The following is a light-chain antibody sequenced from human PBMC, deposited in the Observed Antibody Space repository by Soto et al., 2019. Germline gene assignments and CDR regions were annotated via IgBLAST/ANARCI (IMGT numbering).Light chain of an antibody. Sequence: EVVLTHSPSTLTFAPGESHILSSTASQFLSSYLAWYQQKPGQPPRLLIYDTSNRATGIPARFSGSRSGTDFTLTISRLEPEDFAVYYCQQYGSSPLTFGGGTEVDIK. CDR1: QFLSSY. CDR2: DTS. CDR3: QQYGSSPLT. J-gene: IGKJ4*01. V-gene: IGKV3-20*01.